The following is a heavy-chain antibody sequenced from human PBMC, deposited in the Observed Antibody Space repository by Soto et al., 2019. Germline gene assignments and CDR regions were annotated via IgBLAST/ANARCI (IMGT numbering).Heavy chain of an antibody. CDR1: GYTFTSYY. V-gene: IGHV1-46*01. J-gene: IGHJ4*02. CDR2: INPSGGST. CDR3: ARDFSSAGGYYDFWSGYYGPVDY. Sequence: GASVKVSCKASGYTFTSYYMHWVRQAPGQGLEWMGIINPSGGSTSYAQKFQGRVTMTRDTSTRTVYMELSSLRSEDTAVYYCARDFSSAGGYYDFWSGYYGPVDYWGQGTLVTVSS. D-gene: IGHD3-3*01.